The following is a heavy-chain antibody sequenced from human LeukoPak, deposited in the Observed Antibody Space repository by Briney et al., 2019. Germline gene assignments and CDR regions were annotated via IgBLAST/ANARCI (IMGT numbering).Heavy chain of an antibody. CDR1: GGSFSGYY. Sequence: SETLSLTCAVYGGSFSGYYWSWIRQPPGKGLEWIGEINHSGSTNYNPSLKSRVTISVDTSKNQFSLKLSSVTAADTAVYYCASGGGLNYYDSSGSSYYFDYWGQGTLVTVSS. CDR3: ASGGGLNYYDSSGSSYYFDY. J-gene: IGHJ4*02. CDR2: INHSGST. D-gene: IGHD3-22*01. V-gene: IGHV4-34*01.